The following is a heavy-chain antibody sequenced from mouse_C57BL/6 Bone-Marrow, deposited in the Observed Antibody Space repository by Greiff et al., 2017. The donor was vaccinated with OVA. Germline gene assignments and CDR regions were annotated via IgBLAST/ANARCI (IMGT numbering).Heavy chain of an antibody. CDR2: IWTGGGT. J-gene: IGHJ3*01. V-gene: IGHV2-9-1*01. D-gene: IGHD2-1*01. CDR1: GFSLTSYA. CDR3: ARRHYGNYDWFAY. Sequence: VKLVESGPGLVAPSQRLSITCTVSGFSLTSYAISWVRQPPGKGLEWLGVIWTGGGTNYNSALKSRLSISKDNSKSQVFLKMNSLQTDDTARYYCARRHYGNYDWFAYWGQGTLVTVSA.